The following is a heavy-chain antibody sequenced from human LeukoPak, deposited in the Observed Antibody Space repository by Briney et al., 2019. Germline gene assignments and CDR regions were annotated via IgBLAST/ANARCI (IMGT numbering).Heavy chain of an antibody. CDR2: IYHSGST. J-gene: IGHJ6*04. D-gene: IGHD5-18*01. Sequence: PSETLSLTCAVSGYSISSVYYWGWIRQPPGKGLEWIGSIYHSGSTYYNPSLKSRVTISVDTSKNQFSLKLSSVTAADTAVYYCAREAGVSYGLYYYYYGMDVWGKGTTVTVSS. CDR1: GYSISSVYY. CDR3: AREAGVSYGLYYYYYGMDV. V-gene: IGHV4-38-2*02.